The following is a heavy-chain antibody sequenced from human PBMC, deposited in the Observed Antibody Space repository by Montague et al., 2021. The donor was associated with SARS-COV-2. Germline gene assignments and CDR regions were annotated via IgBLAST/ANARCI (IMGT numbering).Heavy chain of an antibody. J-gene: IGHJ6*02. D-gene: IGHD3-10*01. CDR3: TSGREGNYSVMDV. CDR1: GDSVSSNSAT. Sequence: CAISGDSVSSNSATWNWVRQSPSRGLEWLGRTYYRSKWYNDYAVSVRGRVTINPDTSKNQFSLQLNSGTPEDTAIHYCTSGREGNYSVMDVWGQGTTVTVSS. V-gene: IGHV6-1*01. CDR2: TYYRSKWYN.